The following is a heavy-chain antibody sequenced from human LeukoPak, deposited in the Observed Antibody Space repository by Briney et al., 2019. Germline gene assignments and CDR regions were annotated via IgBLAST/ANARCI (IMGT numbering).Heavy chain of an antibody. V-gene: IGHV3-7*01. Sequence: GGSLRLSCAASGFTFSSYWTSWVRQAPGKGLEWVANIKQDGSEKYYVDSVKGRFTISRDNAKNSLYLQMNSLRAEDTAVYYCARVYYDILTGSLTDYYYYYYMDVWGKGTTVTVSS. CDR2: IKQDGSEK. CDR3: ARVYYDILTGSLTDYYYYYYMDV. CDR1: GFTFSSYW. D-gene: IGHD3-9*01. J-gene: IGHJ6*03.